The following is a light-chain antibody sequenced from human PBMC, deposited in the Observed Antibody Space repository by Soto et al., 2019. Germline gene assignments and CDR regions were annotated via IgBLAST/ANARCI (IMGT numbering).Light chain of an antibody. V-gene: IGLV7-43*01. CDR3: LLYYGGAWV. Sequence: QAVVTQEPSLTVSPGGTVTLTCASSSGAVTSAYYPNWFQQKPGQSPRSLIYSATNRQSWTPARFSGSLLGGKAALTLSGVQPDDEAEYYCLLYYGGAWVFGGGTKVTVL. J-gene: IGLJ3*02. CDR2: SAT. CDR1: SGAVTSAYY.